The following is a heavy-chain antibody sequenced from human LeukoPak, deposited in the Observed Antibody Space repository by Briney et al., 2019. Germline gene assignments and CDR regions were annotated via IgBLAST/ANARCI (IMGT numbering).Heavy chain of an antibody. D-gene: IGHD3-9*01. Sequence: PSETLSFTCTVSGGSISSYYWSWLRQPPGKGLEWIGYIYYSGSTNYNPSLKSRVTISVDTSKNQFSLKLRSVTAADTAVYYCARVTGYMIEDYFDYWGQGILVTVSS. CDR2: IYYSGST. CDR1: GGSISSYY. CDR3: ARVTGYMIEDYFDY. V-gene: IGHV4-59*01. J-gene: IGHJ4*02.